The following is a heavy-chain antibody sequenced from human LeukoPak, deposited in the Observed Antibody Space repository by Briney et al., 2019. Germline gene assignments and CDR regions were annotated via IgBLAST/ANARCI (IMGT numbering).Heavy chain of an antibody. CDR1: GFTFSSYS. V-gene: IGHV3-21*01. CDR3: ARDLSSWSSFIDHYYYGMDV. J-gene: IGHJ6*02. D-gene: IGHD6-13*01. CDR2: ISSSSSYI. Sequence: GGSLRLSCAASGFTFSSYSMNWVRQAPGKGLEWVSSISSSSSYIYYADSVKGRFTISRDNAKNSLYLQMNSLRAEDTAVYYCARDLSSWSSFIDHYYYGMDVWGQGTTVTVSS.